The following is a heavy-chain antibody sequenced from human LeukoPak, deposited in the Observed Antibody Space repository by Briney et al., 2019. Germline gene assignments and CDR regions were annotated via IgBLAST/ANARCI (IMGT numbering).Heavy chain of an antibody. CDR1: GFTFSSYW. D-gene: IGHD3-10*01. CDR3: ARPPLDLWFGEENWFDP. V-gene: IGHV3-74*01. CDR2: INSDGSST. Sequence: GGSLRLSCAASGFTFSSYWMHWVRQAPGKGLVWVSRINSDGSSTSYADSVKGRFTISRGNAKNTLYLQMNSLRAEDTAVYYCARPPLDLWFGEENWFDPWGQGTLVTVSS. J-gene: IGHJ5*02.